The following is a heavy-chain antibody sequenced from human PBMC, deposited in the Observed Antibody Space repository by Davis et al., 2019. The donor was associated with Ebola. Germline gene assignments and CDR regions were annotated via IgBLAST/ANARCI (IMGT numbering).Heavy chain of an antibody. D-gene: IGHD3-3*01. CDR3: ARVRYYDFYFDY. CDR1: GGSFSGYY. Sequence: PSETLSLTCAVYGGSFSGYYWSWIRQPPGKGLEWIGEINHSGSTNYNPSLKSRVTISVDTSKNQFSLKLSSVTAADTAVYYCARVRYYDFYFDYWGQGTLVTVSS. J-gene: IGHJ4*02. CDR2: INHSGST. V-gene: IGHV4-34*01.